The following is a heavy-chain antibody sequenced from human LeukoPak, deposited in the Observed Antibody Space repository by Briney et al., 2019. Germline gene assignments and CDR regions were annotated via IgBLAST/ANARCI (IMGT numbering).Heavy chain of an antibody. D-gene: IGHD5-24*01. V-gene: IGHV1-8*03. CDR3: ARASRWLPENFDY. CDR1: GYTFTSYD. CDR2: MNPNSGNT. J-gene: IGHJ4*02. Sequence: GASVKVSCKASGYTFTSYDINWVRQATGQGVEWMGWMNPNSGNTGYAQKFQGRVTITRNTSISTAYMELSSLRSEDTAVYYCARASRWLPENFDYWGQGTLVTVSS.